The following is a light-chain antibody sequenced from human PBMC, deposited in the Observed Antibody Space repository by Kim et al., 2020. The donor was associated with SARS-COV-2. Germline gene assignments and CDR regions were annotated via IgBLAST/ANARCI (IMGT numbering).Light chain of an antibody. J-gene: IGLJ1*01. CDR2: DVT. Sequence: LTQPASVAGSPGQSITISCTATSSDIGSFAYVFWFQQHPGKAPKLIISDVTKRPSGVSSRFSGSKSGNTASLTISGLQPEDEADYYCSSYTVNTKAVFGTGTKVTVL. V-gene: IGLV2-14*03. CDR3: SSYTVNTKAV. CDR1: SSDIGSFAY.